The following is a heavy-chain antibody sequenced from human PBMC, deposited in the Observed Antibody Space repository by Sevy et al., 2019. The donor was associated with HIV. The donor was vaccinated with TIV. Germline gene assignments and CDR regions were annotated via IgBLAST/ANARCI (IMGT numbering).Heavy chain of an antibody. J-gene: IGHJ4*02. CDR2: ISYDGSNK. CDR3: AKDGYSSSWSFDY. CDR1: GFTFSSYG. D-gene: IGHD6-13*01. Sequence: GGSLRLSCAASGFTFSSYGMHWVRQAPGKGLEWVAVISYDGSNKYYADSVKGRFTISRDNSKNTLYLQMNSLRAEDTAVYYRAKDGYSSSWSFDYWGQGTLVTVSS. V-gene: IGHV3-30*18.